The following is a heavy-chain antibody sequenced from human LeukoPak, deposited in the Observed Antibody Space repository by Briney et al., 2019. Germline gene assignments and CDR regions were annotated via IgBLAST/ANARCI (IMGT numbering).Heavy chain of an antibody. D-gene: IGHD5-18*01. CDR3: ARGRGYSYGPYFDY. Sequence: KPSETLSLTCAVSGGSISSGGYSWSWIRQPPGKGLEWIGYICHSGSTYYNLSLKSRVTISVDRSKNQFSLKLSSVTAADTAVYYCARGRGYSYGPYFDYWGQGTLVTVSS. J-gene: IGHJ4*02. V-gene: IGHV4-30-2*01. CDR1: GGSISSGGYS. CDR2: ICHSGST.